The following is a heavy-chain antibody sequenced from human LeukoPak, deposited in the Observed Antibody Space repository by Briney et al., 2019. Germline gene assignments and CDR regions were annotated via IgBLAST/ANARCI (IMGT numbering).Heavy chain of an antibody. CDR2: ISYDGSNK. CDR3: AKGYTGTFSPFPSYFDN. V-gene: IGHV3-30*18. J-gene: IGHJ4*02. D-gene: IGHD1-26*01. Sequence: GGSLRLSCAASGFTFSSYGMHWVRQAPGKGLEWVAVISYDGSNKYYADSVKGRFTISRDNSKNTLYLQMNSLRAEDTAIYYCAKGYTGTFSPFPSYFDNWGQGTLVTVSS. CDR1: GFTFSSYG.